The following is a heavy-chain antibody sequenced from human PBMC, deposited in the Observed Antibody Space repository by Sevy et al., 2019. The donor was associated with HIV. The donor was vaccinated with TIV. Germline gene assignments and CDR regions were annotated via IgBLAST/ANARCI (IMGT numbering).Heavy chain of an antibody. CDR2: INPNSGGT. CDR3: ARGQEYSSSWYVS. D-gene: IGHD6-13*01. Sequence: ASVKVSCKASGFTFTGYYMHWVRQAPGQGLEWMGWINPNSGGTNYAQKFQGRVIMTRDTSITTAYMEVSRLTSDDTAVYYCARGQEYSSSWYVSWGQGTRVTVSS. CDR1: GFTFTGYY. V-gene: IGHV1-2*02. J-gene: IGHJ5*01.